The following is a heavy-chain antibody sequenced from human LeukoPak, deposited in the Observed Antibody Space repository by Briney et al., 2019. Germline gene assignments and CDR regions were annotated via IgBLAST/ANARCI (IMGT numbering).Heavy chain of an antibody. CDR3: ARGLWRVPAAGALDY. CDR1: GYTFTSYG. V-gene: IGHV1-18*04. Sequence: ASVKVSCKASGYTFTSYGISWVRQAPGQGLEWMGWISAYNGNTNYAQKLQGRVTMTTDTSTSTAYMELRSLRSDDTAVHYCARGLWRVPAAGALDYWGQGTLVTVSS. J-gene: IGHJ4*02. D-gene: IGHD2-2*01. CDR2: ISAYNGNT.